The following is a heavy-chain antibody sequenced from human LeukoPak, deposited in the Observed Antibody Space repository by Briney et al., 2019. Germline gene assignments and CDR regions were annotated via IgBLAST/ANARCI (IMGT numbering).Heavy chain of an antibody. J-gene: IGHJ4*02. D-gene: IGHD3-3*01. CDR2: IIPILGIA. V-gene: IGHV1-69*04. CDR3: ARALGEWYFDY. Sequence: GASVKVSCKASGGTFSSYAISWVRQAPGQGLEWMGRIIPILGIANYAQKFQGRVTITADKSTSTAYMELSSLRSEDTAVYYCARALGEWYFDYWGQGTLVTVSS. CDR1: GGTFSSYA.